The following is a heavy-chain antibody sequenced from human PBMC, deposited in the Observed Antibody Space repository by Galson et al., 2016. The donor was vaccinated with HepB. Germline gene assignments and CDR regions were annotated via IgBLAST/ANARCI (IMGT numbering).Heavy chain of an antibody. CDR3: ARDPSVRLLRHFDL. Sequence: SCKASGYSFPTYTMNWVRQAPGQGLEWMGWINTNTGNPTYAQGFTGRFVFSLDTSVSTAYLQISSLKAEDTAVYYCARDPSVRLLRHFDLWGRGTLVTVSS. D-gene: IGHD6-25*01. CDR2: INTNTGNP. J-gene: IGHJ2*01. CDR1: GYSFPTYT. V-gene: IGHV7-4-1*02.